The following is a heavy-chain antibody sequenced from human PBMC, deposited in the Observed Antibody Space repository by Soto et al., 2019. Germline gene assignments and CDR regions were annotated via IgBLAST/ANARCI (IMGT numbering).Heavy chain of an antibody. V-gene: IGHV3-48*02. CDR3: AREGLLWFGELIRNYYNFALDV. CDR2: INSISITI. J-gene: IGHJ6*02. Sequence: GSLRLSGAASGFTGSNYNMNWVRQAPGKGLEWVSYINSISITINYADSVKGRFTISRDNAKNSLYLQINNLRDEDTAVYYCAREGLLWFGELIRNYYNFALDVWGQGTTVTVS. D-gene: IGHD3-10*01. CDR1: GFTGSNYN.